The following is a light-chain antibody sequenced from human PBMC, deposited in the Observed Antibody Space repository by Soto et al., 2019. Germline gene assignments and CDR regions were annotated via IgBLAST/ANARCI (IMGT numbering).Light chain of an antibody. J-gene: IGKJ1*01. CDR3: QQYGGSPRT. CDR2: GVS. V-gene: IGKV3-20*01. CDR1: QSVSSVS. Sequence: EIVLTQSPGTLSLSPGERATLSCRASQSVSSVSLAWYQQSPGQAPRLLIYGVSNRATGIPDRFSGSGSGTDFTLTISRLEPEDFAVYYCQQYGGSPRTFGQGTKVERK.